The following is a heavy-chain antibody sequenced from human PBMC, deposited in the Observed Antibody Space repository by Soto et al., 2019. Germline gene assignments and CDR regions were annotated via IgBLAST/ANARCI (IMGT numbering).Heavy chain of an antibody. V-gene: IGHV3-30-3*01. Sequence: GGSLRLSCATSGFTFSRYPMHWVRQAPGKGLEWVAFISSDGSNELYADSVKGRFTISRDNSKYTLFLQMHSLSADDTSLYYCVRGPAARMEAGTLAWGPKTTFKYYFDYWGEGTLVTVSS. D-gene: IGHD6-19*01. CDR1: GFTFSRYP. J-gene: IGHJ4*02. CDR2: ISSDGSNE. CDR3: VRGPAARMEAGTLAWGPKTTFKYYFDY.